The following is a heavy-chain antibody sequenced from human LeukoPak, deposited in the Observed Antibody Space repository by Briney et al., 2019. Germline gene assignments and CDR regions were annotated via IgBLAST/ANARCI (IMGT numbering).Heavy chain of an antibody. CDR3: ARVVPMLATNKGDYFDY. D-gene: IGHD5-24*01. Sequence: SETLSLTCTVSGGSISSSSYYWGWIRQPPGKGLEWIGSIYYSGSTYYNPSLKSRVTISVDTSKNQFSLKLSSVTAADTAVYYCARVVPMLATNKGDYFDYWGQGTLVTVSS. V-gene: IGHV4-39*07. J-gene: IGHJ4*02. CDR2: IYYSGST. CDR1: GGSISSSSYY.